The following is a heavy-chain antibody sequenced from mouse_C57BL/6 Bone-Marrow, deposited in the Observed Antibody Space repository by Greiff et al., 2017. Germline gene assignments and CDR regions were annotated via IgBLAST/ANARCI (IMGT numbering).Heavy chain of an antibody. CDR1: GFTFSDYY. CDR2: INYDGSST. J-gene: IGHJ2*01. Sequence: DVKLVESEGGLVQPGSSMKLSCTASGFTFSDYYMAWVRQVPEKGLEWVANINYDGSSTYYLDSLKSRFIISRDNAKNILYLQMSSLKSEDTATYYCARGGNFDYWGQGTTLTVSS. V-gene: IGHV5-16*01. CDR3: ARGGNFDY.